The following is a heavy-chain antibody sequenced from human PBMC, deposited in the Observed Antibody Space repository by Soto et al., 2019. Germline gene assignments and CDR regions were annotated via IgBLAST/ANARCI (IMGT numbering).Heavy chain of an antibody. J-gene: IGHJ3*02. Sequence: HPGGSLRLSCAASGFTFSSYWMSWVRQAPGKGLEWVANIKQDGSEKYYVDSVKGRFTISRDNAKNSLYLQMNSLRAEDTAVYYCASISNRLIAAAGPDAFDIWGQGTMVTVSS. CDR1: GFTFSSYW. V-gene: IGHV3-7*01. CDR3: ASISNRLIAAAGPDAFDI. D-gene: IGHD6-13*01. CDR2: IKQDGSEK.